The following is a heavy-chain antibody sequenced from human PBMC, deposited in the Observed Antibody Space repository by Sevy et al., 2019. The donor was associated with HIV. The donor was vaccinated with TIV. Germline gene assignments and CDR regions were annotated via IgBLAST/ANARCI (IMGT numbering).Heavy chain of an antibody. CDR1: GGSISSSSYY. D-gene: IGHD3-9*01. CDR2: IYYSGST. J-gene: IGHJ5*02. Sequence: SETLSLTCTVSGGSISSSSYYWDWIRQPPGKGLEWIGSIYYSGSTYYNPSLKSRVTISVDTSKNQFSLKLSSVTAADTAVYYCVRHRPPSYYDILTGYYTGWFDPWGQGTLVTVSS. V-gene: IGHV4-39*01. CDR3: VRHRPPSYYDILTGYYTGWFDP.